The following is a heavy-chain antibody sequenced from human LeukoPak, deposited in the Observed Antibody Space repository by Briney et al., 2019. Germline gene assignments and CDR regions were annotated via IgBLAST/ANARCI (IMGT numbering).Heavy chain of an antibody. J-gene: IGHJ4*02. CDR3: ARIGYSSSCLDY. CDR2: IKQDGSEK. D-gene: IGHD6-13*01. CDR1: GFIFSRYW. Sequence: GGSLRLSCAASGFIFSRYWMSWVRQAPGKGLEWVANIKQDGSEKYYVDSVKGRFTISRDNAKNSVYPQMNSLRAEDTAVYYCARIGYSSSCLDYWGQGTLVTVSS. V-gene: IGHV3-7*01.